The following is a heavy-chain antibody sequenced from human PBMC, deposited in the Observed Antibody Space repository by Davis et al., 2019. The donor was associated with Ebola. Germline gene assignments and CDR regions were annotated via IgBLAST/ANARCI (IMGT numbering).Heavy chain of an antibody. D-gene: IGHD1-14*01. CDR2: ISAYNGNT. V-gene: IGHV1-18*01. J-gene: IGHJ4*02. CDR1: GYTFTSYG. Sequence: ASVKVSCKASGYTFTSYGISWVRQAPGQGLEWMGWISAYNGNTNYAQKFQGRVTMTRDTSISTAYMELSRLRSDDTAVYYCARGENLGPPPGGWGQGTLVTVSS. CDR3: ARGENLGPPPGG.